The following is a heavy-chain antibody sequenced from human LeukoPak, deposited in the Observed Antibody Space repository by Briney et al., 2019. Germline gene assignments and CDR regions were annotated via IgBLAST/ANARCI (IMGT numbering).Heavy chain of an antibody. J-gene: IGHJ6*02. V-gene: IGHV3-33*01. D-gene: IGHD5-12*01. Sequence: GRSLRLSCAASGFTFSSYGMHWVRQAPGKGLEWVAVIWYDGSNKYYADSVKGRFTISRDNSKNTLYLQMNSLRAEDTAVYYCARDPPGGGYDYGYYGMDVWGQGTTVTVPS. CDR3: ARDPPGGGYDYGYYGMDV. CDR2: IWYDGSNK. CDR1: GFTFSSYG.